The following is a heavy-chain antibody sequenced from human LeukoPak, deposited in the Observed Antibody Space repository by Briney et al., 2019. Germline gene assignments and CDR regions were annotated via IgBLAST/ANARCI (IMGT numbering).Heavy chain of an antibody. V-gene: IGHV2-5*01. CDR1: VFSRSTSGVG. CDR2: IYWNDDK. D-gene: IGHD6-13*01. J-gene: IGHJ4*02. CDR3: AVLAEGIQIVNPQHTNNEFDF. Sequence: SGPTLVKPTQTLRLNCTFSVFSRSTSGVGVGWIREPPGKALEWLALIYWNDDKRYSPSLNSRLTITKDTSKNQVFLTMTNMDPVDAATDYSAVLAEGIQIVNPQHTNNEFDFWCQGTLVTVSS.